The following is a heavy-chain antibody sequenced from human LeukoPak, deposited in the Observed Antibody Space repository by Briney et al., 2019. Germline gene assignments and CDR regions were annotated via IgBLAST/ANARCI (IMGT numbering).Heavy chain of an antibody. CDR2: IYPGDSDT. D-gene: IGHD3-22*01. CDR1: GYSFTGYW. J-gene: IGHJ4*02. V-gene: IGHV5-51*01. Sequence: GESLKISCKGSGYSFTGYWIGWVRQMPGKGLEWMGIIYPGDSDTRYSPSFQGQVTISADKSISTAYLQWSSLKASDTAMYYCARGGYYDSSGYYKYYFDYWGQGTLVTVSS. CDR3: ARGGYYDSSGYYKYYFDY.